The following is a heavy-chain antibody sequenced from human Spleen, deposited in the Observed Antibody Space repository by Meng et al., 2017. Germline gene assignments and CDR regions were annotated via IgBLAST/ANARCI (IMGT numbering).Heavy chain of an antibody. CDR2: IYHSGST. CDR3: ARTDCSSTSCYQEGNNWFDP. D-gene: IGHD2-2*01. J-gene: IGHJ5*02. Sequence: QVQRQGSGPGLVKPSDTLSLTCAVSGYSISSSNWWGWIRQPPGKGLEWIGEIYHSGSTNYNPSLKSRVTISVDKSKNQFSLKLSSVTAADTAVYYCARTDCSSTSCYQEGNNWFDPWGQGTLVTVSS. V-gene: IGHV4-28*01. CDR1: GYSISSSNW.